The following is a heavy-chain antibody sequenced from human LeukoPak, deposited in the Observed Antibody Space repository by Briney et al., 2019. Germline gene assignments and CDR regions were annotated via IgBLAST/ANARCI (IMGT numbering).Heavy chain of an antibody. CDR2: TSYTGIT. CDR1: GGSMSNYY. Sequence: SETLSLTCTVSGGSMSNYYWGWIRQPPGKGLEWIGSTSYTGITAYKASLEGRVTISLDTSKNQFSLTLRSVTAADTAVYYCAKRVREMIVVVISPYYFDYWGQGTLVTVSS. J-gene: IGHJ4*02. D-gene: IGHD3-22*01. CDR3: AKRVREMIVVVISPYYFDY. V-gene: IGHV4-39*07.